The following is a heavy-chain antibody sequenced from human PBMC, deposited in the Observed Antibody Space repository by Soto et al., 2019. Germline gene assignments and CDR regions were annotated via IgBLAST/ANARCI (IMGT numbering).Heavy chain of an antibody. V-gene: IGHV3-30*18. CDR3: AKDGPALLWFGDHDPYYYYYGMDV. CDR1: GFTFSSYG. Sequence: PGGSLRLSCAASGFTFSSYGMHWVRQAPGKGLEWVAVISYDGSNKYYADSVKGRFTISRDNSKNTLYLQMNSLRAEDTAVYYCAKDGPALLWFGDHDPYYYYYGMDVWGQGTTVTVSS. J-gene: IGHJ6*02. D-gene: IGHD3-10*01. CDR2: ISYDGSNK.